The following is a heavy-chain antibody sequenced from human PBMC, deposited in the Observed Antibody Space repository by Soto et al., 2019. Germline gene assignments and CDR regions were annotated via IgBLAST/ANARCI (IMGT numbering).Heavy chain of an antibody. D-gene: IGHD3-22*01. CDR3: AIEWDYDSSGDPVDY. V-gene: IGHV3-30*03. CDR1: GFTFSSYS. J-gene: IGHJ4*02. CDR2: ISYDGSNK. Sequence: VQLVESGGGLVKPGGSLRLSCAASGFTFSSYSMNWVRQAPGKGLEWVAVISYDGSNKYYADSVKGRFTISRDNSKNTLYLQMNRLRAEDTAVYYCAIEWDYDSSGDPVDYWGQGTLVTVSS.